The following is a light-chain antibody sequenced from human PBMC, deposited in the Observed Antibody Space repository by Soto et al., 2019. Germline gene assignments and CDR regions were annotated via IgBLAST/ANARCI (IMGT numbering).Light chain of an antibody. J-gene: IGKJ1*01. CDR1: QSISSW. V-gene: IGKV1-5*01. Sequence: DIQMTQSPSTLSAPAGDRVTITCRASQSISSWLAWYQQRPGKAPKLLIFDASSLESGVPSRFSGSGSGTEFTLTISSLQPDDFATYYCQQYSSYSKTFGQGTKVDIK. CDR2: DAS. CDR3: QQYSSYSKT.